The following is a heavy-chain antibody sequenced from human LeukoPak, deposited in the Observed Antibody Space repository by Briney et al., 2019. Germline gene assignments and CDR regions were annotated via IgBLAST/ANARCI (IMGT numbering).Heavy chain of an antibody. CDR3: AKSPSPLYYYYGMEV. V-gene: IGHV3-23*01. J-gene: IGHJ6*02. D-gene: IGHD2-2*01. CDR1: GFTFSSYA. CDR2: ISGSGGST. Sequence: PGGSLRLSCAASGFTFSSYAMSWVRQAPGKGLEWVSTISGSGGSTYYADSVKGRFTISRDNSKNTLYLQLNSLRAEDTAVYYCAKSPSPLYYYYGMEVWGQGTTVTVSS.